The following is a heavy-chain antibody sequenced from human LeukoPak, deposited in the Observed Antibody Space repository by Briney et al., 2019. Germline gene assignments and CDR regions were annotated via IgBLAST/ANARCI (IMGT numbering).Heavy chain of an antibody. J-gene: IGHJ5*02. Sequence: NPGGSLRLSCAVSGFTFRTYWMHWFRQAPGKGLVWVSQINDDGSVTTYADSVEGRFTISRDNAKNTLYLQMNSLAVDDTAVYYCVRDWSPWRQEFDLWGQGTLVTVSS. CDR2: INDDGSVT. V-gene: IGHV3-74*01. D-gene: IGHD5-18*01. CDR1: GFTFRTYW. CDR3: VRDWSPWRQEFDL.